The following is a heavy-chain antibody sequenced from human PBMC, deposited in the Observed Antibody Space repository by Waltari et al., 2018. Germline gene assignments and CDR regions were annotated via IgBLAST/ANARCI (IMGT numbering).Heavy chain of an antibody. J-gene: IGHJ4*02. CDR3: ATDGYDYVWGSYPRFDY. D-gene: IGHD3-16*02. CDR2: IYYSGST. CDR1: GGSISSSSYY. Sequence: QLKLQESGPGLVKPSETLSLTCTVSGGSISSSSYYWGWIRQPPGKGLEWIGSIYYSGSTYYNPSLKSGVTRSVDTSKNQFSLKLSSVTAADTAVYYCATDGYDYVWGSYPRFDYWGQGTLVTVSS. V-gene: IGHV4-39*01.